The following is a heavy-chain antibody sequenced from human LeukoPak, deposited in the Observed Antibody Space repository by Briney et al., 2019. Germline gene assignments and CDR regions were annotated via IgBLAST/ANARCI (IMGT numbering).Heavy chain of an antibody. Sequence: SETLSLTCFVSGDSITSRSFYWGWIRQPPGKNLEWIWYVYYSGRTSYNPSLKTQVTISVDTSRNHFSLKLTSVTAADPAVYYCARRGNGSFYYFDDWGQGTLVTVSS. CDR2: VYYSGRT. J-gene: IGHJ4*02. D-gene: IGHD1-26*01. CDR3: ARRGNGSFYYFDD. CDR1: GDSITSRSFY. V-gene: IGHV4-39*02.